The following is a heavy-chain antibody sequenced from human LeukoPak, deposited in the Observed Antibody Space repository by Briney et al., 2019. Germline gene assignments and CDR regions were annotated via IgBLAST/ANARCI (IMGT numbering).Heavy chain of an antibody. V-gene: IGHV4-59*01. CDR3: ARRGIRGLIDY. D-gene: IGHD1-14*01. CDR2: IYYSGST. J-gene: IGHJ4*02. Sequence: GSLRLSCAASGFTFSSYAMSWIRQPPGKGLEWIGYIYYSGSTNYNPSLKSRVTISVDTSKNQFSLKLSSVTAADTAVYYCARRGIRGLIDYWGQGTLVTVSS. CDR1: GFTFSSYA.